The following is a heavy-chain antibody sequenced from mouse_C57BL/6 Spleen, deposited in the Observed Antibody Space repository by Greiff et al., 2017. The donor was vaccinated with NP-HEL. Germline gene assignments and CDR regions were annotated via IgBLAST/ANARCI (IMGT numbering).Heavy chain of an antibody. CDR2: IYPGDGDT. Sequence: QVQLQQSGPELVKPGASVKISCKASGYAFSSSWMNWVKQRPGKGLEWIGRIYPGDGDTNYNGKFKGKATLTADKSSSTAYMQLSSLTSEDSAVYFCARDYYDYDRFAYWGQGTLVTVSA. CDR1: GYAFSSSW. D-gene: IGHD2-4*01. J-gene: IGHJ3*01. CDR3: ARDYYDYDRFAY. V-gene: IGHV1-82*01.